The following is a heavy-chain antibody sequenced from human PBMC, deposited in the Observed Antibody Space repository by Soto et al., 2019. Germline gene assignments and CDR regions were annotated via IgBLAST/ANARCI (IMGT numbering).Heavy chain of an antibody. V-gene: IGHV4-59*08. CDR1: GLSISTNY. D-gene: IGHD3-22*01. Sequence: WETLSLTCTVSGLSISTNYWSCIRQPPVKGLEWIGNIYYSGSTNYNPSLKSRLTISLDTSKNKFSLKLSSVTAADTAVYYCARQTDSYYTFDAFDIWGQGTMVT. CDR3: ARQTDSYYTFDAFDI. J-gene: IGHJ3*02. CDR2: IYYSGST.